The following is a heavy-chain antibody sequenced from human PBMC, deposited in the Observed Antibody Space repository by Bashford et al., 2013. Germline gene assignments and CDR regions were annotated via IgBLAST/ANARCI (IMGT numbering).Heavy chain of an antibody. CDR2: ISGSGGST. Sequence: VRQAPGKGLEWVSAISGSGGSTYYADSVKGRFTISRDNSKYALHLQMSSLRADDTALYYCAKWRGEAAAGTFLGPFDDWGQGTVVTVSS. J-gene: IGHJ4*02. D-gene: IGHD6-13*01. CDR3: AKWRGEAAAGTFLGPFDD. V-gene: IGHV3-23*01.